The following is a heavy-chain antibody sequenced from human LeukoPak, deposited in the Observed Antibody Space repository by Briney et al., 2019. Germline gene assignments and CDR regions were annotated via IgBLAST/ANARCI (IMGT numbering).Heavy chain of an antibody. CDR2: ISSTGGST. V-gene: IGHV3-23*01. CDR3: ATLLLWGSRVGDAFDI. J-gene: IGHJ3*02. Sequence: TGGSLRLSCAASGFTFSSYGMHWVRQAPGKGLEWVSAISSTGGSTYYADSVKGRFTISRDSSKNTLYLQMNSLRAEDTAVYYCATLLLWGSRVGDAFDIWGQGTMVTVSS. CDR1: GFTFSSYG. D-gene: IGHD3-10*01.